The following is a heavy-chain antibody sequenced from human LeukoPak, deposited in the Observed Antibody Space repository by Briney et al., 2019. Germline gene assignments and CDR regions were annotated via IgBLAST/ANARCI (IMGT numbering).Heavy chain of an antibody. V-gene: IGHV1-8*01. Sequence: ASVKVSCKASGYTFTSYDINWVRQATGQGLEWMGWMNPNSGNTGYAQKFQGRVTMTRNTSISTAYMELSSLRSEDTAVYYCARVNHYYGSGRPHGSSPDYYYYGMDVWGQGTTVTVSS. CDR3: ARVNHYYGSGRPHGSSPDYYYYGMDV. D-gene: IGHD3-10*01. J-gene: IGHJ6*02. CDR2: MNPNSGNT. CDR1: GYTFTSYD.